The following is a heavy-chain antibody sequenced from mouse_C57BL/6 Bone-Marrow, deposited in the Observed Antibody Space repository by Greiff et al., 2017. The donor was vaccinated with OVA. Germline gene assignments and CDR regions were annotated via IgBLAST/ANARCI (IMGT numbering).Heavy chain of an antibody. Sequence: VQLKQPGAELVMPGASVKLSCKASGYTFTSYWMHWVKQRPGQGLEWIGEIDPSDSYTNYNQKFKGKSTLTVDKSSSTAYMQLSSLTSEDSAVYYCARQLRMDYWGQGTSVTVSS. V-gene: IGHV1-69*01. J-gene: IGHJ4*01. CDR3: ARQLRMDY. D-gene: IGHD3-1*01. CDR2: IDPSDSYT. CDR1: GYTFTSYW.